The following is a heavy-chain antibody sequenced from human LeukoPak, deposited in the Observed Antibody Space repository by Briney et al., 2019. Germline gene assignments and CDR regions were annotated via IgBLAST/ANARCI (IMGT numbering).Heavy chain of an antibody. CDR2: IYDSGST. CDR3: ARQSISGSSLSYFDY. Sequence: SETLSLICTVSGGSISSYYWSWIRQPPGKGLEWIGNIYDSGSTNYNPSLESRVTISVDTSKNQCSLKLSSVTAADTAVYYCARQSISGSSLSYFDYWGEGTLVNVSS. V-gene: IGHV4-59*01. J-gene: IGHJ4*02. CDR1: GGSISSYY. D-gene: IGHD3-22*01.